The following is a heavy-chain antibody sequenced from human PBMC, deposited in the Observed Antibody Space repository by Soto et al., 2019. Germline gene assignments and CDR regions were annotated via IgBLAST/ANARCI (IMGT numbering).Heavy chain of an antibody. CDR3: ARDVRVGTRDDYFDY. D-gene: IGHD3-16*01. V-gene: IGHV3-66*02. CDR2: IYSGGST. J-gene: IGHJ4*02. CDR1: GFTVSSNY. Sequence: GGSLRLSCAASGFTVSSNYMSWVRQAPGKGLEWVSVIYSGGSTYYADSVKGRFTISRDNSKNTLHLQMNSLRAEDTAVYYCARDVRVGTRDDYFDYWGQGTLVTVSS.